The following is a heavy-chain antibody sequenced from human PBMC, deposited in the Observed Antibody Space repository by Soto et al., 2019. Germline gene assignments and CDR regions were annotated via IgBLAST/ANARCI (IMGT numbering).Heavy chain of an antibody. J-gene: IGHJ6*03. D-gene: IGHD3-10*02. CDR2: AHYSGST. V-gene: IGHV4-39*01. Sequence: SETLSLTCPVSGGSISNSGYFWGWIRQPPGKGLEWIGSAHYSGSTYYTPSLKSRVTISVDTSKNQFSLKLSSVTAADTAVFYCVRHVRGYYYYMDVWGKGTTVTVSS. CDR1: GGSISNSGYF. CDR3: VRHVRGYYYYMDV.